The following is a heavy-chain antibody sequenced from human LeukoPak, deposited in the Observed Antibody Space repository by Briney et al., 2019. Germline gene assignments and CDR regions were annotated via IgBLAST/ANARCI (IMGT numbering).Heavy chain of an antibody. D-gene: IGHD3-22*01. Sequence: PSETLSLTCTVSGGSISSGGYYWSWIRQHPGKGLEWIGYIYYSGSTYYNPSLKSRVTISVDTSKNQFSLKLSSVTAADTAVYYCARASADYYYDSSGYQNWSAPWGQGPLVTVSS. CDR2: IYYSGST. V-gene: IGHV4-31*03. CDR3: ARASADYYYDSSGYQNWSAP. J-gene: IGHJ5*02. CDR1: GGSISSGGYY.